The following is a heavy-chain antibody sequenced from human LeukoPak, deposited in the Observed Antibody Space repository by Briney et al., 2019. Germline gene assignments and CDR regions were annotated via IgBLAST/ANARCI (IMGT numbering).Heavy chain of an antibody. CDR2: INPSGGST. Sequence: RRASVNVSCKASGYTFTSYYMHWVRQAPGQGLEWMGIINPSGGSTSYAQKFQGRVTMTRDTSTSTVYMELSSLRSEDTAVYYCARPYYDFWSGYGHDAFDIWGQGTMVTVSS. CDR1: GYTFTSYY. D-gene: IGHD3-3*01. CDR3: ARPYYDFWSGYGHDAFDI. V-gene: IGHV1-46*01. J-gene: IGHJ3*02.